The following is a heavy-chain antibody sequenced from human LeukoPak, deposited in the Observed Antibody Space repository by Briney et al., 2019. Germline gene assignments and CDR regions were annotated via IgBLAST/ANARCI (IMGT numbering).Heavy chain of an antibody. V-gene: IGHV3-23*01. J-gene: IGHJ4*02. D-gene: IGHD5-18*01. CDR1: GFTFSSYG. CDR3: AQDGGIQLWIKPLFDY. Sequence: GGCLRLSYAASGFTFSSYGMSWVRQAPGKGLEGVSAISGSGDSTYYADSVKGRFTISGDNSKNTLYLQMNSLRAEDTPVYYCAQDGGIQLWIKPLFDYWGQGTLVTVSS. CDR2: ISGSGDST.